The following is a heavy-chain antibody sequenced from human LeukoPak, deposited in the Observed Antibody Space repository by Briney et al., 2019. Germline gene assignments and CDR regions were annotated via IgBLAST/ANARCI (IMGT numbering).Heavy chain of an antibody. CDR2: IKQDGSEK. Sequence: GGSLRLSCAASGFTFTTYWMGWVRQAPGKGLEWVVNIKQDGSEKHYVDSVKGRFTISRDNSKNTLYLQMNSLRAEDTAVYYCAKTLPEIYCSSTSCSPGYWGQGTLVTVSS. D-gene: IGHD2-2*01. CDR1: GFTFTTYW. V-gene: IGHV3-7*01. CDR3: AKTLPEIYCSSTSCSPGY. J-gene: IGHJ4*02.